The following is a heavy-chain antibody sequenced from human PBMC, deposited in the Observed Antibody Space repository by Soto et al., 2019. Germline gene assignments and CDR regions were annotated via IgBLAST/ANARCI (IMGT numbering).Heavy chain of an antibody. J-gene: IGHJ4*02. CDR2: INPTTGDT. CDR3: TRDGDFWSAHSPKGGSTGFVY. Sequence: QVQLVQSGAEVKKPGASVKVSCRASGYTFTDYHIHWVRQAPGQGLEWLTRINPTTGDTNSAQNFQGRVSVAWDPSTSTAYMELSSLTSDDTAAYYCTRDGDFWSAHSPKGGSTGFVYLGQGTLVTVSS. D-gene: IGHD3-3*01. V-gene: IGHV1-2*06. CDR1: GYTFTDYH.